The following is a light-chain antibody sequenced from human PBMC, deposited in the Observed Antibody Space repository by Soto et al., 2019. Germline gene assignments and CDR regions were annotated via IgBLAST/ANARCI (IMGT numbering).Light chain of an antibody. J-gene: IGKJ1*01. CDR3: QHYTSYSAA. CDR2: KAS. CDR1: QTISSW. V-gene: IGKV1-5*03. Sequence: DIQMTQSPSTLSGSVGDRVTITCRASQTISSWLAWYQQKPGKAPKLLIYKASTLKSGVPSRFSGSGSGTEFTITISSLQPDDFATYYSQHYTSYSAAFCQGTKVDIK.